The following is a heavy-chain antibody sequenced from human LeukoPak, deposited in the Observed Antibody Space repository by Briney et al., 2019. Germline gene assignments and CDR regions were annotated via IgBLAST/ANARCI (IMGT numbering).Heavy chain of an antibody. CDR2: IIPILGIA. CDR1: GGTFSSYA. V-gene: IGHV1-69*04. J-gene: IGHJ4*02. CDR3: ASIPPSYYYDSSGYV. D-gene: IGHD3-22*01. Sequence: ASVKVSGKASGGTFSSYAISWVRQAPGQGLEWMGRIIPILGIANYAQKFQGRVTITADKSTSTAYMELSSLRSEDTAVYYCASIPPSYYYDSSGYVWGQGTLVTVSS.